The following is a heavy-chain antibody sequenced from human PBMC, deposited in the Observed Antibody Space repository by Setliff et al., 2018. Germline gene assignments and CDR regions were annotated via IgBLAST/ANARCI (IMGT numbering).Heavy chain of an antibody. D-gene: IGHD3-10*01. Sequence: LSLTCTVSGGSISSGGYYWSWIRQHPGKGLEWIGCIYYSGSTYYNPSLKSRVTISVDTSKNQFSLKLSSVTAADTAVYYCARVGGSGTQPLYYYYYYMDVWGKGTTVTVSS. J-gene: IGHJ6*03. CDR3: ARVGGSGTQPLYYYYYYMDV. V-gene: IGHV4-31*03. CDR2: IYYSGST. CDR1: GGSISSGGYY.